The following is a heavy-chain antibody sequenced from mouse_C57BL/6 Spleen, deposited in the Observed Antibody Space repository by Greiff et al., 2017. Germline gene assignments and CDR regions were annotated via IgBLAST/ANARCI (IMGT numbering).Heavy chain of an antibody. V-gene: IGHV1-15*01. CDR2: IDPETGGT. D-gene: IGHD2-3*01. J-gene: IGHJ4*01. CDR3: TRGLYDPDEDLDY. CDR1: GYTFTDYE. Sequence: VHLVESGAELVRPGASVTLSCKASGYTFTDYEMHWVKQTPVHGLEWIGAIDPETGGTAYNQKFKGKAILTADKSSSTAYMEPRSLTSEDSAVYYCTRGLYDPDEDLDYWGQGTSVTVSS.